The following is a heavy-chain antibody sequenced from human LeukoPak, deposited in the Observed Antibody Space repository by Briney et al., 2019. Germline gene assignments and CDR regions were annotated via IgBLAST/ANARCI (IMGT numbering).Heavy chain of an antibody. CDR3: ARVEGAAVTLNNWFDP. CDR1: GGSISSSSYY. V-gene: IGHV4-39*07. D-gene: IGHD6-13*01. Sequence: SETLSLTCTVSGGSISSSSYYWGWIRQPPGKGLEWIGSIYYSGCTYYNPSLKSRVTISVDTSKNQFSLKLSSVTAADTAVYYCARVEGAAVTLNNWFDPWGQGTLVTVSS. CDR2: IYYSGCT. J-gene: IGHJ5*02.